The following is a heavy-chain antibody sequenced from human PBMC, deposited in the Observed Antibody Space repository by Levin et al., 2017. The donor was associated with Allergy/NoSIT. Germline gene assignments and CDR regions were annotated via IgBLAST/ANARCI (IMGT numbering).Heavy chain of an antibody. J-gene: IGHJ3*02. D-gene: IGHD4-23*01. CDR3: ATGGGNRGLDI. CDR1: GFTFTNAW. Sequence: GGSLRLSCATSGFTFTNAWMNWVRRAPGKGLEWVGCIKSIPAGGTIDYAAPVRARFTISRDDSKNTLYLQMNSLKTEDTAVYYCATGGGNRGLDIWGQGTMVTVSS. CDR2: IKSIPAGGTI. V-gene: IGHV3-15*01.